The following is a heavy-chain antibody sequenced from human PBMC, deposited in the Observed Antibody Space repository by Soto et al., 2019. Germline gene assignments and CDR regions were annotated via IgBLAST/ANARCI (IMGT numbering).Heavy chain of an antibody. CDR3: AKDSYVLRYFDWSPHYFDY. V-gene: IGHV3-23*01. CDR1: GFTFSSYA. D-gene: IGHD3-9*01. J-gene: IGHJ4*02. Sequence: GGSLRLSCAASGFTFSSYAMSWVRQAPGKGLEWVSAISGSGGSTYYADSVKGRFTISRDNSKNTLYLQMNCLRAEDTAVYYCAKDSYVLRYFDWSPHYFDYWGQGTLVTVSS. CDR2: ISGSGGST.